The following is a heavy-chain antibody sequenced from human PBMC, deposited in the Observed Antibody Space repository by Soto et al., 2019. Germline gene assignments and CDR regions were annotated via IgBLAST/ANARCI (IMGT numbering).Heavy chain of an antibody. CDR1: GFIFSGSA. V-gene: IGHV3-73*01. D-gene: IGHD5-12*01. J-gene: IGHJ4*02. Sequence: EVQLVESGGGWVQPGGSLKLSCAASGFIFSGSAIHWVRQASGEGLEWVGRIRSKANRYATTCAASLKGRFTISRDDSKNTAYLQMNNLKTEDTAVYYCTTRGDGYNADYDYWGQGTLVTVSS. CDR2: IRSKANRYAT. CDR3: TTRGDGYNADYDY.